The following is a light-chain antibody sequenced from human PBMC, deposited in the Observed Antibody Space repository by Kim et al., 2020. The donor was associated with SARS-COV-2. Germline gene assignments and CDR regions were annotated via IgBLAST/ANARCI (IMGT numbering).Light chain of an antibody. CDR3: NSRDSSGDRWL. V-gene: IGLV3-19*01. J-gene: IGLJ3*02. CDR1: SLTKYY. Sequence: ALGQTGRITCHGASLTKYYAPWYQLKPGQAPVLFIYGNSNRPSGIPDRFSGSSSGNTGSLTITGAQAEDEADYYCNSRDSSGDRWLFGGGTQLTVL. CDR2: GNS.